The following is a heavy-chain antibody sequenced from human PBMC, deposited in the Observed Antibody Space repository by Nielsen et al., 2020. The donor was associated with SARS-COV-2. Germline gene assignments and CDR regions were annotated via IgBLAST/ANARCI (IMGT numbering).Heavy chain of an antibody. Sequence: GESLKISCTGSGFTLKPYGMHWVRQAPGKGLEWVALISYDGSAKYYADSVKGRFTMSRDNSKNTLFLQMDSLRPEDTAVYYCAALGEMLLVLSYGMDVWGQGTTVTVSS. V-gene: IGHV3-30*03. J-gene: IGHJ6*02. D-gene: IGHD3-10*01. CDR3: AALGEMLLVLSYGMDV. CDR2: ISYDGSAK. CDR1: GFTLKPYG.